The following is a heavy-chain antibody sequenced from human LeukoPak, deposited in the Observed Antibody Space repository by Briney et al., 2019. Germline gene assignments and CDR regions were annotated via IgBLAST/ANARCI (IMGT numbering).Heavy chain of an antibody. Sequence: GGSLRLSCAASGFTFSSYAMSWVRQAPGKGLEWVSTITRPGSSTYYSDSVKGRFTISRDSARNTLFLQMNGLRLDDSAIYYCAKDVGGRLGPWGQGALVTVSS. J-gene: IGHJ5*02. D-gene: IGHD1-26*01. CDR3: AKDVGGRLGP. CDR2: ITRPGSST. CDR1: GFTFSSYA. V-gene: IGHV3-23*01.